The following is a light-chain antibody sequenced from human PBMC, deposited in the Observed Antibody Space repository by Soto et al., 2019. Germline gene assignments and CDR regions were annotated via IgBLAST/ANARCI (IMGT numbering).Light chain of an antibody. V-gene: IGKV1-16*02. Sequence: DIQMTQSPSSLSASVGDRVTITCRASQDISNYLTWFQQKPGRAPKALIYAASNLQSGVPSKFSGSGSGTDFTLTISRLQAEDFATYYCQQYYSYPWTFGQGTKVEIK. CDR1: QDISNY. J-gene: IGKJ1*01. CDR2: AAS. CDR3: QQYYSYPWT.